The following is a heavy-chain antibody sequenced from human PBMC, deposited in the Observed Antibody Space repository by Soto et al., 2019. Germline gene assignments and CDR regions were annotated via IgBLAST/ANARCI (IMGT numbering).Heavy chain of an antibody. D-gene: IGHD3-3*01. CDR2: IYYSGST. V-gene: IGHV4-59*08. Sequence: SETLSLTCTVSGGSISSYYWSWIRQPPGKGLEWIGYIYYSGSTNYNPSPKSRVTISVDTSKNQFSLKLSSVTAADTAVYYCARLGDYDFWSGYPQNWFDPWGQGTLVTVSS. CDR1: GGSISSYY. CDR3: ARLGDYDFWSGYPQNWFDP. J-gene: IGHJ5*02.